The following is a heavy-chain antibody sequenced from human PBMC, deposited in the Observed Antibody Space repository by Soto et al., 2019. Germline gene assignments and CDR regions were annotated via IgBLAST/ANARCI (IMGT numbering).Heavy chain of an antibody. Sequence: GGSLRLSCAASGFTFSSYSMSWVRQAPGKGLEWVSAISGSGGSTYYADSVKGRFTISRDNSKNTLYLQMNSLRAEDTALYYCAKDPPLYSGYDLLSYWGQGTLVTVSS. CDR1: GFTFSSYS. CDR2: ISGSGGST. D-gene: IGHD5-12*01. CDR3: AKDPPLYSGYDLLSY. V-gene: IGHV3-23*01. J-gene: IGHJ4*02.